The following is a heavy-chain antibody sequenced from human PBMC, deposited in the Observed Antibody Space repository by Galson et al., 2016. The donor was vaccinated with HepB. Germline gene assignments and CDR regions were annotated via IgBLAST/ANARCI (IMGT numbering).Heavy chain of an antibody. Sequence: KGLEWIGYIHYTGGTYYNPSLKSRVTISVDTSKNQFSLKLSSVTAADTAVYYCARNYDFWSGYYVLDYWGQGTLVTVSS. D-gene: IGHD3-3*01. CDR2: IHYTGGT. V-gene: IGHV4-31*02. J-gene: IGHJ4*02. CDR3: ARNYDFWSGYYVLDY.